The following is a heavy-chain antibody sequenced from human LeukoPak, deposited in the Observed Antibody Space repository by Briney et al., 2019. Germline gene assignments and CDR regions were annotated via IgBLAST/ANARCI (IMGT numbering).Heavy chain of an antibody. CDR2: IYYSGIT. Sequence: PSETLSLTCTVSGGSISSYYWSWIRQPPGKGLEGFGYIYYSGITNYNPSLKSRITISVDTSKNQFSLKLSSVTAADTAVYYCARGKNRAGGWPYYYYYYMDVWGKGTTVTISS. J-gene: IGHJ6*03. CDR1: GGSISSYY. D-gene: IGHD4-23*01. V-gene: IGHV4-59*12. CDR3: ARGKNRAGGWPYYYYYYMDV.